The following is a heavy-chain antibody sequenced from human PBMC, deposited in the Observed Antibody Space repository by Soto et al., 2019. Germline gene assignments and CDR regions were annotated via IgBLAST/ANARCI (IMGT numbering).Heavy chain of an antibody. CDR3: ARDWAGYGSGSYYHRFDP. CDR2: ISSSGSTI. D-gene: IGHD3-10*01. V-gene: IGHV3-11*01. J-gene: IGHJ5*02. CDR1: GFTFSDYY. Sequence: SGGSLRLSCAASGFTFSDYYMSWIRQAPGKGLEWVSYISSSGSTIYYADSVKGRFTISRDNAKNSLYLQMNSLRAEDTAVYYCARDWAGYGSGSYYHRFDPWGQGTLVTVSS.